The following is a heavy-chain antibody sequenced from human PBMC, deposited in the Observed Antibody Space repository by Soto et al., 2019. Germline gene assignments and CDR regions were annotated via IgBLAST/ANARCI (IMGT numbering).Heavy chain of an antibody. Sequence: QVQLVESGGGVVQPGRSLRLSCAASGFTFSSYAMHWVRQAPGKGLEWVAVISYDGSNKYYADSVKGRFTISRDNSKNTLYLQMNSLRAEDTAVYYCARSNPDIVVVVAATPGFDWFDPWGQGTLVTVSS. V-gene: IGHV3-30-3*01. D-gene: IGHD2-15*01. CDR1: GFTFSSYA. CDR2: ISYDGSNK. CDR3: ARSNPDIVVVVAATPGFDWFDP. J-gene: IGHJ5*02.